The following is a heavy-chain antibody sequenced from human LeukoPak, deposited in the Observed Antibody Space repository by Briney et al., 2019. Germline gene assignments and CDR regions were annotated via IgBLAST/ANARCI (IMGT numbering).Heavy chain of an antibody. J-gene: IGHJ6*02. CDR1: GGSISSSNW. CDR3: ARAPPRYGMDV. CDR2: IYYSGST. Sequence: PSETLSLTCAVSGGSISSSNWWSWVRQPPGKGLEWIGYIYYSGSTNYNPSLKSRVTISVDTSKNQFSLKLSSVTAADTAVYYCARAPPRYGMDVWGQGTTVTVSS. V-gene: IGHV4-4*02.